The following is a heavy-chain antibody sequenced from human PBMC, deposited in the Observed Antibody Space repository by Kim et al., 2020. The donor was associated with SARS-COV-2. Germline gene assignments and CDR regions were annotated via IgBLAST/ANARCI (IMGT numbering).Heavy chain of an antibody. V-gene: IGHV3-7*03. CDR1: GFTVGTDW. Sequence: GGSLRLSCVASGFTVGTDWMTWVRQAPGKGPEWVANINTDGSQRNYVDSVRGRFSISIDFAKNSLFLQINSLRVEDTAVYYCAREPSAESTWGQGTLVTVSS. CDR3: AREPSAEST. CDR2: INTDGSQR. J-gene: IGHJ5*02.